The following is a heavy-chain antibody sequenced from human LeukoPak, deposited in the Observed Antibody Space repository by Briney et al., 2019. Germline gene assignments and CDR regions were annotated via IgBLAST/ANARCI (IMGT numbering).Heavy chain of an antibody. Sequence: GGSLRLSCAPSGFTFSSYAMLWARQAPGRGLEWVACISGSGGSTYYADSVKGRFTISRDNSKNTLYLQMDSLRAEDTAVYYCAKCSGGSCYSAQDYWGQGTLVTVSS. CDR1: GFTFSSYA. CDR3: AKCSGGSCYSAQDY. D-gene: IGHD2-15*01. J-gene: IGHJ4*02. V-gene: IGHV3-23*01. CDR2: ISGSGGST.